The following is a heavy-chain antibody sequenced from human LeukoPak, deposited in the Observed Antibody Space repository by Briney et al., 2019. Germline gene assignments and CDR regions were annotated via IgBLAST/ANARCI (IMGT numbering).Heavy chain of an antibody. V-gene: IGHV1-2*02. Sequence: GASVKVSCKASGYTFTGYYMHWVRQAPGQGLEWMGWINPNSGGTNYAQKFQGRVTMTRDTSISTAYMELSRLRSDDTAVYYCARARGLRYFDWLLAYYWGQGTLVTVSS. CDR2: INPNSGGT. D-gene: IGHD3-9*01. CDR3: ARARGLRYFDWLLAYY. J-gene: IGHJ4*02. CDR1: GYTFTGYY.